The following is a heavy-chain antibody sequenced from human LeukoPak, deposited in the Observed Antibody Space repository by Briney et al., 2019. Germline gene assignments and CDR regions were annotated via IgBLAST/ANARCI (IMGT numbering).Heavy chain of an antibody. Sequence: PGGSLRLSCAASGFTFDDYGMSWVRQAPGKGLEWVSGINWNGGSTGYADSVKGRFTISRDNAKNPLYLQMNSLRAEDTALYHCARDSSGSGRMGAFDIWGQGTMVTVSS. CDR2: INWNGGST. V-gene: IGHV3-20*01. CDR1: GFTFDDYG. D-gene: IGHD3-10*01. J-gene: IGHJ3*02. CDR3: ARDSSGSGRMGAFDI.